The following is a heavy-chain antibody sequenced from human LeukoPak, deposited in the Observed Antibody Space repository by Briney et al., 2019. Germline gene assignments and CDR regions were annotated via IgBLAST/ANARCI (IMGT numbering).Heavy chain of an antibody. D-gene: IGHD6-19*01. CDR3: ARVQRGIAVALDY. CDR1: GFTFSSYE. Sequence: QPGGSLRLSCAASGFTFSSYEMNWVRQPPGKGLEWVSYISTTGSSIYYADSVKGRFTISRDNVKNLLYLQMNSLRAEDTAVYYCARVQRGIAVALDYWGQGTLATVSS. V-gene: IGHV3-48*03. J-gene: IGHJ4*02. CDR2: ISTTGSSI.